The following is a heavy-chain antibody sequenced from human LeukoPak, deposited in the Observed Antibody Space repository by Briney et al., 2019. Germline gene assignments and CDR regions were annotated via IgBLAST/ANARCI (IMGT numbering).Heavy chain of an antibody. CDR2: INHSGST. D-gene: IGHD6-19*01. J-gene: IGHJ5*02. Sequence: SETLSLTCAVYGGSFSGYYWSWIRQPPGKGLEWIGEINHSGSTNYNPSLKSRVTMSVDTSKNQFSLKLSSVTAADTAVYYCARSWSIAVAGPWFDPWGQGTLVTVSS. V-gene: IGHV4-34*01. CDR3: ARSWSIAVAGPWFDP. CDR1: GGSFSGYY.